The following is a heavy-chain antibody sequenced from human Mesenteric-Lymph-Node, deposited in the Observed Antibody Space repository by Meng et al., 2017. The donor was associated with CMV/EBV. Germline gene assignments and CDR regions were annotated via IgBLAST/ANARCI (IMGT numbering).Heavy chain of an antibody. Sequence: GSLKISCAASGFSFNFYAMTWVRQAPGKGLEWVSGISAHADETIYRDSVKGRFTISRDNSKNTLYLQMNSLRAEDTAVYYCAKILKVRFLEWLSMDVWGQGTTVTVSS. CDR3: AKILKVRFLEWLSMDV. V-gene: IGHV3-23*01. D-gene: IGHD3-3*01. CDR1: GFSFNFYA. J-gene: IGHJ6*02. CDR2: ISAHADET.